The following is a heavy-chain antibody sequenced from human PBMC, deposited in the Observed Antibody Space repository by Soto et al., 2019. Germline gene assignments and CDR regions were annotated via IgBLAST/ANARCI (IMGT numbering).Heavy chain of an antibody. CDR2: IYHSGST. CDR1: GGSVNSAGYS. J-gene: IGHJ3*02. D-gene: IGHD3-22*01. CDR3: ARVPIYYNSSGYYHYGTFDN. V-gene: IGHV4-30-2*01. Sequence: TSQTLSLTCAVSGGSVNSAGYSWSWIRQPPGKGLEWLGYIYHSGSTYYNPSLKSRVTISLDRSNNHFSLKLSSVTAADTAVYYCARVPIYYNSSGYYHYGTFDNWGQGTMVTV.